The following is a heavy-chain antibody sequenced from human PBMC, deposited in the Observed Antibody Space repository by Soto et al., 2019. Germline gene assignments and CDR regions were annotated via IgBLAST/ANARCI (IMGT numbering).Heavy chain of an antibody. V-gene: IGHV4-31*03. J-gene: IGHJ6*02. CDR1: GGSISSGGYY. CDR2: IYYSGST. Sequence: SETLSLTCTVSGGSISSGGYYWSWNRQHPGKGLEWIGYIYYSGSTYYNPSLKSRVTISVDASKNQFSLKLSSVTAADTAVYYCARQLVRGYYYYGMDVWGQETTVTVS. D-gene: IGHD6-6*01. CDR3: ARQLVRGYYYYGMDV.